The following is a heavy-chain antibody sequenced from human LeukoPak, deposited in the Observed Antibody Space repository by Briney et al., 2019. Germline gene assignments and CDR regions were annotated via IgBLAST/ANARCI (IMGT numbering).Heavy chain of an antibody. CDR3: AKDHDSSGWYDVDYYGMDV. V-gene: IGHV3-30*18. Sequence: GGSLRLSCAVSGFTFSSYGMHWVRQAPGKGLEWVAVISYDGSNKYYADSVKGRFTISRDNSKNTLYLQMNSLRAEDTAVYYCAKDHDSSGWYDVDYYGMDVWGQGTTVTVSS. CDR1: GFTFSSYG. CDR2: ISYDGSNK. D-gene: IGHD6-19*01. J-gene: IGHJ6*02.